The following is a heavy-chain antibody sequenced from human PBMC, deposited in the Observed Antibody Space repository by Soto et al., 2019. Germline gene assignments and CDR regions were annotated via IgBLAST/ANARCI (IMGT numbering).Heavy chain of an antibody. CDR3: ARERITMIVVVHTGDHLDAFDI. CDR1: GYTFTSYY. J-gene: IGHJ3*02. CDR2: INPSGGST. V-gene: IGHV1-46*01. Sequence: ASVKVSCKASGYTFTSYYMHWVRQAPGQGREWMGIINPSGGSTSYAQKFQGRVTMTRDTSTSTVYMELSSLRSEDTAVYYCARERITMIVVVHTGDHLDAFDILGQGTMVSVS. D-gene: IGHD3-22*01.